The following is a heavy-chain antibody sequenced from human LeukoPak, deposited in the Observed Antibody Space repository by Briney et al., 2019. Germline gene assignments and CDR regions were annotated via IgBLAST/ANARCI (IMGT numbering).Heavy chain of an antibody. J-gene: IGHJ5*02. CDR1: GFTFSSYA. V-gene: IGHV3-23*01. CDR3: AKNTQKSWYSSSWYGNWFDP. D-gene: IGHD6-13*01. CDR2: ISGSGGST. Sequence: PGGSLRLSCAASGFTFSSYAMSWVRQAPGKGLEWVSDISGSGGSTYYADSVKGRFTISRDNSKNTLYLQMNSLRAEDTAVYYCAKNTQKSWYSSSWYGNWFDPWGQGTLVTVSS.